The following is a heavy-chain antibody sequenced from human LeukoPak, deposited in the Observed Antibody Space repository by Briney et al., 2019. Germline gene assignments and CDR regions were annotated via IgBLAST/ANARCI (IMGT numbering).Heavy chain of an antibody. J-gene: IGHJ4*02. Sequence: GGSLRLSCAASGFTFSSYEMNWVRQAPEEGRGWVSYISSSGSTIYYEDSVKGRFTISRDNAKNSLYLQMNSLRAEDTGVYYCARERSGPFDYWGQGTLVTVSS. CDR2: ISSSGSTI. CDR1: GFTFSSYE. CDR3: ARERSGPFDY. D-gene: IGHD2-15*01. V-gene: IGHV3-48*03.